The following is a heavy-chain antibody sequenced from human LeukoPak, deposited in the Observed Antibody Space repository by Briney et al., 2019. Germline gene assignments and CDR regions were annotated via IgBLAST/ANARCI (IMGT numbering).Heavy chain of an antibody. CDR3: AKQGTRSWMSFDY. Sequence: PGGSLRLSCAASGFTFSSYAMHWVRQAPGKGLEWVAVISYDGSNKYYADSVKGRFTISRDNSKNTLYLQMNSLRAEDTAVYYCAKQGTRSWMSFDYWGQGTLVTVSS. J-gene: IGHJ4*02. CDR1: GFTFSSYA. V-gene: IGHV3-30*04. CDR2: ISYDGSNK. D-gene: IGHD1-26*01.